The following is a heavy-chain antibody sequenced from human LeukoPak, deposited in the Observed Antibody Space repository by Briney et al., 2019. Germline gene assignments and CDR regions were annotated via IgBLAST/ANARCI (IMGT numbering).Heavy chain of an antibody. Sequence: PGGSLRLSCAASGSTFDDYGMSWVRQVPGKGLEWVSGINWNGGSTGYADSVKGRFTISRDNAKNSLYLQMDSLRVEDTALYYCARGIRFLEWLSGFDYWGQGTLVTVSS. CDR2: INWNGGST. D-gene: IGHD3-3*01. V-gene: IGHV3-20*04. CDR1: GSTFDDYG. CDR3: ARGIRFLEWLSGFDY. J-gene: IGHJ4*02.